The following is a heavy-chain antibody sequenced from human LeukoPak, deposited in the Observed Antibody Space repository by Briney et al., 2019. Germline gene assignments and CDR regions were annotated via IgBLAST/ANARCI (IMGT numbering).Heavy chain of an antibody. Sequence: GGSLRLSCAASGFTFSSYAMSWVRQAPGKGLEWGSGISWNSGSIGYADSVKGRFTISRDNAKNSLYLQMNSLRAEDTAVYYCARDADIRYYYDSSGYPDYWGQGTLVTVSS. CDR1: GFTFSSYA. V-gene: IGHV3-9*01. D-gene: IGHD3-22*01. J-gene: IGHJ4*02. CDR3: ARDADIRYYYDSSGYPDY. CDR2: ISWNSGSI.